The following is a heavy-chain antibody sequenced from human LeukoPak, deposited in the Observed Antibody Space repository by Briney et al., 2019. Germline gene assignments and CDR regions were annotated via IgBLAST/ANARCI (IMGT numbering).Heavy chain of an antibody. CDR1: GFTFSSYS. Sequence: GGSLRLSCAASGFTFSSYSMNWVRQAPGKGLEWVSSISSSGSYIYYADSVKGRFTISRDNAKNSLYLQMNSLRAEDTAVYYCARDQDRWQWLSYWGQGTLVTVSS. CDR3: ARDQDRWQWLSY. CDR2: ISSSGSYI. D-gene: IGHD6-19*01. J-gene: IGHJ4*02. V-gene: IGHV3-21*01.